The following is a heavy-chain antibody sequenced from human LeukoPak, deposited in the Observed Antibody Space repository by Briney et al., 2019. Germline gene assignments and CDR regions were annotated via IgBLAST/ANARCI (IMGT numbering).Heavy chain of an antibody. J-gene: IGHJ4*02. CDR1: GFTFSSYA. V-gene: IGHV3-23*01. D-gene: IGHD3-22*01. Sequence: PGGSLRLSCAASGFTFSSYAMSWVRQAPGKGLEWVSAISGSGGSTYYADSVKGRFTISRDNSKNTLYLQMNSLRAEDTAVYYCAKDFYDSSGYYPSTPFDYWGQGTLVTVSS. CDR2: ISGSGGST. CDR3: AKDFYDSSGYYPSTPFDY.